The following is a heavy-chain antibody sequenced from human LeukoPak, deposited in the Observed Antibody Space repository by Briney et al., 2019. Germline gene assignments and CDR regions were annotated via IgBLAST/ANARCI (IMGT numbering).Heavy chain of an antibody. V-gene: IGHV1-2*02. CDR1: GYTFTGYY. CDR2: INPNSGGT. D-gene: IGHD2-2*01. Sequence: GASVKVSCKASGYTFTGYYMHWVRQAPGQGLEWMGWINPNSGGTNYAQKFQGRVTMTRDTSISTAYMELSRLRSDDTAVYYCARRLCRGTACYYFDYWGQGTLVTVSS. J-gene: IGHJ4*02. CDR3: ARRLCRGTACYYFDY.